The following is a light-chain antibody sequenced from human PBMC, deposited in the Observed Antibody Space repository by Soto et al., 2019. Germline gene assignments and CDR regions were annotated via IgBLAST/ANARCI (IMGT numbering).Light chain of an antibody. J-gene: IGKJ3*01. Sequence: DIVMTQSPLALPVTPGEPASICCRSSQSLLHSNGYNYLDWYLQKPGQSPQLLIYLGSNRSSGVPDRFSGSGSGTDFTLKISRVEAEDVGVYYCMQALQTPLFTFGPGTKVDIK. CDR2: LGS. CDR1: QSLLHSNGYNY. V-gene: IGKV2-28*01. CDR3: MQALQTPLFT.